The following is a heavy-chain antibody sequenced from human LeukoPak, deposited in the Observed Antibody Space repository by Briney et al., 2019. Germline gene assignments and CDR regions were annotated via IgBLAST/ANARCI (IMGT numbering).Heavy chain of an antibody. CDR3: AHTTVHTVMSH. D-gene: IGHD5-18*01. CDR2: IYWDDEE. CDR1: GFSLSTSGVG. Sequence: SGPTLVKPTQTLTLTCTFSGFSLSTSGVGVGWIRQPPGKALEWLTLIYWDDEERYSPSLKSRLTITKDTSKNQVVLTMTNMDPVDTATYYCAHTTVHTVMSHWGQGTLVTVSS. V-gene: IGHV2-5*02. J-gene: IGHJ4*02.